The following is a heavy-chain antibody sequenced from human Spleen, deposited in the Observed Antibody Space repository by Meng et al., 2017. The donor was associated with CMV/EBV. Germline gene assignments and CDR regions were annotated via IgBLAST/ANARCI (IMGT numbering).Heavy chain of an antibody. CDR2: ISSSSRYI. CDR1: GVTFSTYR. CDR3: AREASVGASDFDY. D-gene: IGHD1-26*01. V-gene: IGHV3-21*01. J-gene: IGHJ4*02. Sequence: AYGVTFSTYRMNWVRQAPGKGLEWVSSISSSSRYISYAGSVKGRFTISRDNAKNSLYLHMNTLRAEDTAVYYCAREASVGASDFDYWGQGTLVTVSS.